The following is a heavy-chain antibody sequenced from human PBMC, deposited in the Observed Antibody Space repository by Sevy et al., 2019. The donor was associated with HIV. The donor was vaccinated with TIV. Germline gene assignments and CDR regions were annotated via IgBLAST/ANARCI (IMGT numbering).Heavy chain of an antibody. CDR2: ISGISNYI. J-gene: IGHJ6*02. Sequence: GGSLRLSCAASGFTFSSYYMNWVRQAPGKGLEWVSSISGISNYIYYADSVKGRFTISRDNAKNSLYLQMHSLRAEDTAAYYCAKRLESWDAMDVWGQGTTVTVSS. V-gene: IGHV3-21*01. CDR3: AKRLESWDAMDV. CDR1: GFTFSSYY. D-gene: IGHD3-16*01.